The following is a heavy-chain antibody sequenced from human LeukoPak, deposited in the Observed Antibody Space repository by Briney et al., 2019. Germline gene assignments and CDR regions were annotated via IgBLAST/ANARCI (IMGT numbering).Heavy chain of an antibody. CDR1: GFRFRTYE. J-gene: IGHJ3*02. V-gene: IGHV3-48*03. CDR2: IDSNSRMI. D-gene: IGHD2-15*01. CDR3: VREYCSGGSCSDAFDI. Sequence: GGSLRLSCAASGFRFRTYEMDWVRQAPGKGLEWISYIDSNSRMIHYADSVRGRFTISRDNAKNSLFLQMNSLRAEDTAVYYCVREYCSGGSCSDAFDIWGQGTMVTVSS.